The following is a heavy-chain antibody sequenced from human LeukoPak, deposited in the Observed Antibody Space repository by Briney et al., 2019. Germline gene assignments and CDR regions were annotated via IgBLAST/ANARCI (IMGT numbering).Heavy chain of an antibody. D-gene: IGHD6-19*01. CDR1: RFTFSSYS. V-gene: IGHV3-48*02. J-gene: IGHJ2*01. CDR3: ARDAGYSSGWSHWYFDL. CDR2: ITSSSTTI. Sequence: GGSLRLSCAASRFTFSSYSMNWVRQAPRKGLEWVSYITSSSTTIYYAHSVKGRFIISRDNAKNSLYLQMNSLRDEDKAVYYWARDAGYSSGWSHWYFDLWGRGTLVTVSS.